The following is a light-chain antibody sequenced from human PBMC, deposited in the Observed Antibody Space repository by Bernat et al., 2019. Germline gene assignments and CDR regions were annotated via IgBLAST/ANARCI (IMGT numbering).Light chain of an antibody. CDR1: SNDVGKYNL. V-gene: IGLV2-23*02. J-gene: IGLJ3*02. Sequence: QSALTQPASVSGSPGQPTTISCTGTSNDVGKYNLVSWYQQYPGKAPKVMIFEVNKRPSGVSIRFSGSKSGNTASLTISGLQAEDEADYHCCSYAGSSTMVFGGGTKLTVL. CDR2: EVN. CDR3: CSYAGSSTMV.